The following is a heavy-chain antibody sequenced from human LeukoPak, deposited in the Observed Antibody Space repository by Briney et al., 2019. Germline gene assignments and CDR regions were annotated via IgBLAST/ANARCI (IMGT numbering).Heavy chain of an antibody. CDR1: GFTFSSYA. CDR2: ISGSGGST. J-gene: IGHJ4*02. D-gene: IGHD6-13*01. Sequence: GGSLRLSCAASGFTFSSYAMSWVRQAPGKGLEWVSAISGSGGSTYYADSVKGRFTISRDNSKNTLYLQMNSLRAEDTAVYYCAKDPGQQLVRYYFDYWGQGTLVTVSS. V-gene: IGHV3-23*01. CDR3: AKDPGQQLVRYYFDY.